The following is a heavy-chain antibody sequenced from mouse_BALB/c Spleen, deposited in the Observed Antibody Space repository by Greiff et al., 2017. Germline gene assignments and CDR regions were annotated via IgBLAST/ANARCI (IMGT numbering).Heavy chain of an antibody. CDR2: ISSGGSYT. Sequence: EVQRVESGGDLVKPGGSLKLSCAASGFTFSSYGMSWVRQTPDKRLEWVATISSGGSYTYYPDSVKGRFTISRDNAKNTLYLQMSSLKSEDTAMYYCARHKGYDGYQAWFAYWGQGTLVTVSA. D-gene: IGHD2-3*01. CDR3: ARHKGYDGYQAWFAY. J-gene: IGHJ3*01. CDR1: GFTFSSYG. V-gene: IGHV5-6*01.